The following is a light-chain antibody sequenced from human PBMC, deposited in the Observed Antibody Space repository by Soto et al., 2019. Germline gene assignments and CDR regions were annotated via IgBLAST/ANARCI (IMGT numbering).Light chain of an antibody. Sequence: QSVLTQPPSLSGAPGQRVTISCTGSSSNIGAGYDVHWYQQLPGTAPKLLIDGNNNRPSGVPDRFSGSKSGTSASLAVTGLQAEDEADYYCQSYATGLSVLYVFGTGTKVTVL. CDR3: QSYATGLSVLYV. CDR2: GNN. CDR1: SSNIGAGYD. V-gene: IGLV1-40*01. J-gene: IGLJ1*01.